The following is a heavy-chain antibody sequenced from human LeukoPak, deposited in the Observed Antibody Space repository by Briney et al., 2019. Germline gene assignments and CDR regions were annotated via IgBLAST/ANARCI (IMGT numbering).Heavy chain of an antibody. J-gene: IGHJ1*01. Sequence: GGSLRLSCAASGFSFSDYYMSWIRQAPGKGLEWISYISSTGLNIYYADSVKGRFTISRDNAKNSLYLQMNSLRAEDTAVYYCARGSFEYFQHWGQGTLVTVSS. CDR1: GFSFSDYY. CDR3: ARGSFEYFQH. CDR2: ISSTGLNI. D-gene: IGHD3-16*02. V-gene: IGHV3-11*04.